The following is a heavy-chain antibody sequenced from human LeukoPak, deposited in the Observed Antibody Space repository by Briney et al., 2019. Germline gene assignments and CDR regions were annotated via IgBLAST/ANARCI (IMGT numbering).Heavy chain of an antibody. J-gene: IGHJ4*02. CDR3: ADLPKTGALDY. V-gene: IGHV4-39*07. CDR1: GGSISSSSYY. Sequence: SETLSLTCTVSGGSISSSSYYWGWIRQPPGKGLEWIGSIYYSGSTYYNPSLKSRVTISVDTSKNQFSLKLSSVTAADTAVYYCADLPKTGALDYWGQGTLVTVSS. D-gene: IGHD7-27*01. CDR2: IYYSGST.